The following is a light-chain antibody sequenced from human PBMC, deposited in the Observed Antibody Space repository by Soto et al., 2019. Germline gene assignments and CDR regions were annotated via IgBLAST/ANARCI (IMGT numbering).Light chain of an antibody. CDR1: SSDVGGYHY. J-gene: IGLJ1*01. V-gene: IGLV2-11*01. CDR2: DVN. CDR3: CSYAGSHTFFV. Sequence: QSALTQPRSVSGSPGQSVTLSCTGTSSDVGGYHYVSWYQHHPGKAPKIIIYDVNKRPSGVPDRFSGSKSGNTASLTISGLQTEDEADYYCCSYAGSHTFFVFGTGTKVTVL.